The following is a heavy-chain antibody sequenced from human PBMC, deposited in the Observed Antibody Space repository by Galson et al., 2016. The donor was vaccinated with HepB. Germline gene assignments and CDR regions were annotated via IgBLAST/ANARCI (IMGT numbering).Heavy chain of an antibody. J-gene: IGHJ5*01. CDR3: AGGYLVSGRIDS. CDR2: VYHSGNT. CDR1: DASITNRDG. D-gene: IGHD3-10*01. Sequence: SETLSLTCAVSDASITNRDGWHWVRQPPGKGLEWIGEVYHSGNTNYSPSLKSRVSISVDKSKNQFSLRLSSVTAADTAVYYCAGGYLVSGRIDSWGQGTLVIGSS. V-gene: IGHV4-4*02.